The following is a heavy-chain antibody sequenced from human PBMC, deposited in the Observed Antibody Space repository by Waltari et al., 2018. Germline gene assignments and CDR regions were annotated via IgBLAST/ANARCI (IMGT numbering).Heavy chain of an antibody. Sequence: QVQLQESGPGLVKPSQTLSLTCTVSGGSISSGGYYWSWIRQHPGKGLAWIGYIYYSGSTHHNPSREVRVTISVDTSKNQFSLKLSSVSAADTAVYYCARDGGRDLEVDAFDIWGQGTMVTVSS. CDR1: GGSISSGGYY. D-gene: IGHD3-16*01. J-gene: IGHJ3*02. CDR2: IYYSGST. V-gene: IGHV4-31*03. CDR3: ARDGGRDLEVDAFDI.